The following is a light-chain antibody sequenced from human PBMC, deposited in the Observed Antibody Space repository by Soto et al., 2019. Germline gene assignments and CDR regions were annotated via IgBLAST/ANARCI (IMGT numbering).Light chain of an antibody. V-gene: IGKV4-1*01. Sequence: DIVMTQSPASLAVSLGERATMHCKSRQNNKNYLAWYQQKTGQPPKLLIDWASTRASGVPDRFSGSGSGKDFTLTISSLQAEDVGIYYCQDYYSSWTFGQGTKVDI. CDR3: QDYYSSWT. CDR1: QNNKNY. CDR2: WAS. J-gene: IGKJ1*01.